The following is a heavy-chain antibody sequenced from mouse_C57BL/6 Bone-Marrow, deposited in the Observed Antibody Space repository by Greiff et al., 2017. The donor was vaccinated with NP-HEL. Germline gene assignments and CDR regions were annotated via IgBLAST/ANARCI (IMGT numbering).Heavy chain of an antibody. CDR3: ATSRPWVLLVCDF. CDR2: IYPENGDT. J-gene: IGHJ2*01. V-gene: IGHV14-4*01. Sequence: VQLQQSGAELVRPGASVKLSCTASGFNIKDDYMHWVKQRPEQGLEWIGWIYPENGDTEYAAKFQGKATLTAHTSSNTAYLQLSSLTSEDTAVYYWATSRPWVLLVCDFWGQGTTLTVSS. D-gene: IGHD2-3*01. CDR1: GFNIKDDY.